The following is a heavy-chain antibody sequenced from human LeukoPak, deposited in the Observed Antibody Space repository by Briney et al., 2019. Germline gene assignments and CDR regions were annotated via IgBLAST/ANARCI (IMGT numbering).Heavy chain of an antibody. J-gene: IGHJ4*02. CDR2: IPYDGSNK. CDR1: GFTFSSYG. V-gene: IGHV3-30*18. D-gene: IGHD2-8*01. Sequence: PGGSLRLSCAASGFTFSSYGMHWVRQAPGKGLEWVAVIPYDGSNKYYADSVKGRFTISRDNSKNTLYLQMNSLRAEDTAVYYCAKEEVGDCTNGVCSVYFDYWGQGTLVTVSS. CDR3: AKEEVGDCTNGVCSVYFDY.